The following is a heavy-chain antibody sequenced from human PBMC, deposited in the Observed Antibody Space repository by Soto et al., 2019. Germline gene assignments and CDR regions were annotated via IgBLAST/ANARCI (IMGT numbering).Heavy chain of an antibody. CDR1: GYIFASYV. Sequence: ASVKVSCKASGYIFASYVMHWVRQAPGQRLEWMGWINAGDANTKYSQQFLGRVTFTRDTSASTAYMELSSLTSEDTAVYYCAREYGSGAIDYWGQGTLVTVSS. CDR2: INAGDANT. D-gene: IGHD3-10*01. V-gene: IGHV1-3*01. J-gene: IGHJ4*02. CDR3: AREYGSGAIDY.